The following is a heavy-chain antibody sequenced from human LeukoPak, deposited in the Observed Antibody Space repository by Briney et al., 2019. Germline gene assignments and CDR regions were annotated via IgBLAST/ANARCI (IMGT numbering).Heavy chain of an antibody. J-gene: IGHJ4*02. CDR1: GLTFSSYW. Sequence: GGSLRLSCTASGLTFSSYWMSWVREAPGKGLEWVANIKQDGGEKYYVDSVKGRFTISRDNAENSLYLQMNSLRVEDTAVYYCARDKIVGATNFDYWGQGTLVTVSS. V-gene: IGHV3-7*03. D-gene: IGHD1-26*01. CDR3: ARDKIVGATNFDY. CDR2: IKQDGGEK.